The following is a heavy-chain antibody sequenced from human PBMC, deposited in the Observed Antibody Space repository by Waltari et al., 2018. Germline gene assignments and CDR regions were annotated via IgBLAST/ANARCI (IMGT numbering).Heavy chain of an antibody. CDR1: GCTFTDYY. CDR2: VDPELGDT. D-gene: IGHD1-26*01. V-gene: IGHV1-69-2*01. J-gene: IGHJ5*01. CDR3: ARGPLGAAHWFDS. Sequence: EVQLVQSGAAVMKPWSAARISCRASGCTFTDYYIHWIQQAPGKGLTGMGRVDPELGDTLFVPQFQGRLTLTADTSRDTAYMELTSLHYDDTAVYYCARGPLGAAHWFDSGGQGTLVTVSS.